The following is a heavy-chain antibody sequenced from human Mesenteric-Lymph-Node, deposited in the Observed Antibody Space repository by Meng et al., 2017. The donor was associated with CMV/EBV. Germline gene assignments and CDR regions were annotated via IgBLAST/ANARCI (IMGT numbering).Heavy chain of an antibody. CDR3: ARIGYDTPERNY. D-gene: IGHD5-12*01. J-gene: IGHJ4*02. CDR2: INPNSGGT. V-gene: IGHV1-2*02. CDR1: GYTFTGYY. Sequence: ASVKVSCKASGYTFTGYYMHWVRQAPGQGLEWMGWINPNSGGTNYAQKFQGRVTISVDMSKNQFSLKLNSVIAADTAVYYCARIGYDTPERNYWGQGTLVTVSS.